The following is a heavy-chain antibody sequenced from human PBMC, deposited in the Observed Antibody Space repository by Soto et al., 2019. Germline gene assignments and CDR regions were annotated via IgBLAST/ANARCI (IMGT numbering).Heavy chain of an antibody. Sequence: QVQLVESGGGVVQPGRSLRLSCAASGFTFSSYAMHWVRQAPGKGLEWVAVISYDGSNKYYADSVKGRFTISRDNSKTTLYLQMNSLRAEDTAVYYCARDPGGTDFAEWTYYFEYWGQGTLVTVSS. J-gene: IGHJ4*02. CDR1: GFTFSSYA. D-gene: IGHD3-3*01. CDR3: ARDPGGTDFAEWTYYFEY. CDR2: ISYDGSNK. V-gene: IGHV3-30-3*01.